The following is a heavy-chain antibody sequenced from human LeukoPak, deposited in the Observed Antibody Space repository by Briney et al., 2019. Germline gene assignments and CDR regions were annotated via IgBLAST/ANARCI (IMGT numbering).Heavy chain of an antibody. CDR3: AKDKAPXXXXXPSDY. CDR1: GFTFSTYA. CDR2: ISASGGTT. Sequence: PGGSLRLSCAASGFTFSTYAMSWVRQAPGKGLEWVSGISASGGTTYYADSVKGRFTISRDNSKNTLYLQMNSLRGEDTAVYYCAKDKAPXXXXXPSDYXGQGTLXTVS. V-gene: IGHV3-23*01. J-gene: IGHJ4*02.